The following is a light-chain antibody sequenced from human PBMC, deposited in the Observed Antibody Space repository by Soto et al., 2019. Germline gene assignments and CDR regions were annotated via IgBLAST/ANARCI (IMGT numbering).Light chain of an antibody. Sequence: EMVMTQSPATLSMSPGERATLSCRASQSVSSNLAWYQQKPGQAPRLLIYGASTRAAGIPARFSGSGSGTEFTLTISSLQSEDVGVYFCQQRSTWPQTFGQGTKLEIK. V-gene: IGKV3-15*01. CDR1: QSVSSN. J-gene: IGKJ2*01. CDR3: QQRSTWPQT. CDR2: GAS.